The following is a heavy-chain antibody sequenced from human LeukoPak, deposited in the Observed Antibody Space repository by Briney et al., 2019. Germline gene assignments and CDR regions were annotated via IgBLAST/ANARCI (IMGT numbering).Heavy chain of an antibody. D-gene: IGHD5-18*01. CDR3: GKTTPGYSSGQKPAWPVDY. J-gene: IGHJ4*02. V-gene: IGHV3-23*01. Sequence: GGSLSLSCEASGFTFGSFAMNWVRQAPGKGLEWIAGIFGSGGSPHYADSVRGRFTISDATFQNTAYMQITSLRAEDTAVYYCGKTTPGYSSGQKPAWPVDYWGPGTLVTVSS. CDR2: IFGSGGSP. CDR1: GFTFGSFA.